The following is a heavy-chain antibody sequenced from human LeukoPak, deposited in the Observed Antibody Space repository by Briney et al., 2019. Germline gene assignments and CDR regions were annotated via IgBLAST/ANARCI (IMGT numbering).Heavy chain of an antibody. Sequence: SETLSLTCTVSGGSISSNYWSWIRQPAGKGLEWIGRIYTSGSTNYNPSLKSRVTMSVDTSKNQFSLKLSSVTAADTAVYYCATVGGYYGVDGYFDLWGRGTLVTVSS. J-gene: IGHJ2*01. CDR3: ATVGGYYGVDGYFDL. V-gene: IGHV4-4*07. CDR1: GGSISSNY. CDR2: IYTSGST. D-gene: IGHD3-22*01.